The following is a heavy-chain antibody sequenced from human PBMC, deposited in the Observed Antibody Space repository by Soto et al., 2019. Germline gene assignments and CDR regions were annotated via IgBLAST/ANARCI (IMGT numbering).Heavy chain of an antibody. CDR3: AIADYECPGYPSRGYCVMDD. D-gene: IGHD3-22*01. CDR1: LYSFSSCC. CDR2: IHPSDSYT. V-gene: IGHV5-10-1*01. Sequence: GEYCMIACPGSLYSFSSCCISWVRQMAVRGLVGTGRIHPSDSYTNYSPSFQGHVTISADKSISTAYMQWISLKASDTAMYYCAIADYECPGYPSRGYCVMDDWGQGTTVTVSS. J-gene: IGHJ6*02.